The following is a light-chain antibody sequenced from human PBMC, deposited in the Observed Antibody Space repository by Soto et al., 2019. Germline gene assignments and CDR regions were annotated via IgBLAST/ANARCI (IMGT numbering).Light chain of an antibody. V-gene: IGKV1-5*03. CDR1: QSISTS. J-gene: IGKJ5*01. CDR2: LAS. CDR3: QQYYSYPSIT. Sequence: DIPMTQSPSTLSAFVGDRVTIPCRASQSISTSLAWYQQKPGKAPKLLIYLASSLESGVPARFSGSGSGTDFTLTISCLQSEDFATYYCQQYYSYPSITFGQGTRLEIK.